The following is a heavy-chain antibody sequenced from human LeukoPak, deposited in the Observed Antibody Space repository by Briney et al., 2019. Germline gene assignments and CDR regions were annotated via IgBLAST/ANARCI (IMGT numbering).Heavy chain of an antibody. CDR1: GGSISSSSYY. CDR2: IYYSGST. D-gene: IGHD4-17*01. Sequence: PSETLSLTCTVSGGSISSSSYYWGWIRQPPGKGLEWIGSIYYSGSTYYNPSLKSRVTISVDTSKNQFSLKLSSVTAADTAVYYCARLKTVLLQDSWAYYLEHLGQGTLVTVSS. J-gene: IGHJ4*02. V-gene: IGHV4-39*07. CDR3: ARLKTVLLQDSWAYYLEH.